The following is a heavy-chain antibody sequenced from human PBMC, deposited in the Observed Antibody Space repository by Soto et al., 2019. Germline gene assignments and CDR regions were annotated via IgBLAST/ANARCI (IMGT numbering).Heavy chain of an antibody. V-gene: IGHV4-34*01. CDR2: INHSGST. D-gene: IGHD6-6*01. Sequence: PSETLSLTCAVYGGSFSGYYWSWIRQPPGKGLEWIGEINHSGSTNYNPSLKSRVTISVDTSKNQFSLKLSSVTAADTAVYYCAGGIAARPEASYYYYMDVWGKGTTVTVSS. J-gene: IGHJ6*03. CDR1: GGSFSGYY. CDR3: AGGIAARPEASYYYYMDV.